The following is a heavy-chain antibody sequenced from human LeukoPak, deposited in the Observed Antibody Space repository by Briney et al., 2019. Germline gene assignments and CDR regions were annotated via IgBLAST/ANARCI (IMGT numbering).Heavy chain of an antibody. CDR1: GYTSTGYY. CDR3: ARRNPSDYGGNSFDY. Sequence: ASVKVSCKASGYTSTGYYMHWVRQAPGQGLEWMGIINPSGGSTSYAQKFQGRVTMTRDTSTSTVYMELSSLRSEDTAVYYCARRNPSDYGGNSFDYWGQGTLVTVSS. J-gene: IGHJ4*02. D-gene: IGHD4-17*01. V-gene: IGHV1-46*01. CDR2: INPSGGST.